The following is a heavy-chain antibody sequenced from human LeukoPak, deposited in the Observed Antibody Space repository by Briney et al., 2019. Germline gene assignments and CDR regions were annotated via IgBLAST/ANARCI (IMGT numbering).Heavy chain of an antibody. CDR2: IKQGGSEN. Sequence: GGSLRLPCAAFGFIFSSYWMTWVRQAPGKGLEWVANIKQGGSENSYVDSVKGRFTISKDNSKNTLYLQMNSLRAEDTAVYYCARHPSRGVAGTGFDLWGQGTMVTVSS. J-gene: IGHJ3*01. D-gene: IGHD6-19*01. CDR1: GFIFSSYW. CDR3: ARHPSRGVAGTGFDL. V-gene: IGHV3-7*03.